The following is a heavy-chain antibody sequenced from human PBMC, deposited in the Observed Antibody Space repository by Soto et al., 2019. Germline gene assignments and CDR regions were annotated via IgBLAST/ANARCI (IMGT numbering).Heavy chain of an antibody. V-gene: IGHV5-51*01. Sequence: GESLKISCEGSGYSFTTYWLAWVRQMPGKGLEYMGIIFPGDSDTRYSPSFQGQVTISADKSISTAYLQWASLKASDTAIYYCARARVSTPRLEDPFDIWGQGTMVTVSS. CDR2: IFPGDSDT. CDR3: ARARVSTPRLEDPFDI. D-gene: IGHD1-1*01. CDR1: GYSFTTYW. J-gene: IGHJ3*02.